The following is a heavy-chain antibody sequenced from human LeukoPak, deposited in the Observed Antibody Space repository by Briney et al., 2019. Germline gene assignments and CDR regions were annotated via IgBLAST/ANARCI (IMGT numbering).Heavy chain of an antibody. V-gene: IGHV4-39*07. J-gene: IGHJ5*02. Sequence: SETLSLTCTVSGGSISSSSYYWGWIRQPPGKGLEWIGSIYYSGSTYYNPSLKSRVTISVDTSKNQFSLKLSSVTAADTAVYFCARGANWFDPWGQGTLVTVSS. CDR2: IYYSGST. CDR3: ARGANWFDP. CDR1: GGSISSSSYY.